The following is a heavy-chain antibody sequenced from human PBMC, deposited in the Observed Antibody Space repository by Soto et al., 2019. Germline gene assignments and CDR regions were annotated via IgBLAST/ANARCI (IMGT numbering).Heavy chain of an antibody. J-gene: IGHJ4*02. CDR2: IYYSGST. Sequence: PSETLSLTCTVSGVSISSYYWSWIRQPPGKGLEWIGYIYYSGSTNYNPSLKSRVTISVDTSKNQFSLKLSSVTAADTAVYYCARAQGSGFLVSWGQGTLVTVSS. CDR1: GVSISSYY. CDR3: ARAQGSGFLVS. D-gene: IGHD3-10*01. V-gene: IGHV4-59*08.